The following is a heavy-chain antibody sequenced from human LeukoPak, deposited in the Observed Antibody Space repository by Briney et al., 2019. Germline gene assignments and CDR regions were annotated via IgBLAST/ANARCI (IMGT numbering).Heavy chain of an antibody. CDR1: GFTFNNFA. CDR2: ISGSGGRT. J-gene: IGHJ3*01. Sequence: GGSLRLSCAASGFTFNNFAMTWVRQAPGKGLEWVSTISGSGGRTYYADSVKGRFTISRDNSKNTLYLQMNSLRAEDTAVYYCASRILWGQGTMVTVSS. CDR3: ASRIL. V-gene: IGHV3-23*01. D-gene: IGHD2-21*01.